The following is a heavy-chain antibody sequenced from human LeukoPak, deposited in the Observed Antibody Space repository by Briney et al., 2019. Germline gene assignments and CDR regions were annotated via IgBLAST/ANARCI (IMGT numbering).Heavy chain of an antibody. CDR1: GFTFSSYG. V-gene: IGHV3-30*18. J-gene: IGHJ3*02. Sequence: GGSLRLSCAASGFTFSSYGMHRVRQAPGKGLEWVAVISYDGSNKYYADSVKGRFTISRDNSKNTLYLQMNSLRAEDTAVYYCAKGHAFDIWGQGTMVTVSS. CDR3: AKGHAFDI. CDR2: ISYDGSNK.